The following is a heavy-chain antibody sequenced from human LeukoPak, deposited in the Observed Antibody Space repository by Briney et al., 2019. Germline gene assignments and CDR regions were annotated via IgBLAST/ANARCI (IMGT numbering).Heavy chain of an antibody. CDR2: IWYDGSNK. CDR1: GFTFSSYG. D-gene: IGHD6-13*01. J-gene: IGHJ4*02. V-gene: IGHV3-33*01. Sequence: GRSLGLSCAASGFTFSSYGMHWVRQAPGKGLEWVAVIWYDGSNKYYADSVKGRFTISRDNSKNTLYLQMNSLRAEDTAVYYCARDSAGTAFDYWGQGTLVTVSS. CDR3: ARDSAGTAFDY.